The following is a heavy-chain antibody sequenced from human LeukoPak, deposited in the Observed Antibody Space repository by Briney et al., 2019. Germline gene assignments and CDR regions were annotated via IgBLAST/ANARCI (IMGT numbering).Heavy chain of an antibody. J-gene: IGHJ6*03. V-gene: IGHV1-69*05. Sequence: SVKVSCKASGATFSSYAISWVRQAPGQGLEWMGGIIPIFGTANYAQKFQGRVTITTDESTSTAYMELSSLRSEDTAVYYCATGPYSSSWYDLYYYYYMDVWGKGTTVTVSS. CDR1: GATFSSYA. D-gene: IGHD6-13*01. CDR2: IIPIFGTA. CDR3: ATGPYSSSWYDLYYYYYMDV.